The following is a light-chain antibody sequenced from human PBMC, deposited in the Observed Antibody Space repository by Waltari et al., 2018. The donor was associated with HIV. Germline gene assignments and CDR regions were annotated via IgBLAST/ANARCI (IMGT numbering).Light chain of an antibody. CDR3: CSYASTTDTYVV. V-gene: IGLV2-23*01. Sequence: QSALTQPASVSGSPGQSITISCTGTSSDVWSYNLVSWYQQHPGKAPKLIIYEGSKRPSGVSNRFSGSKSGSTASLTISGLQPEDEADYCCCSYASTTDTYVVFGGGTKLTVL. CDR1: SSDVWSYNL. J-gene: IGLJ2*01. CDR2: EGS.